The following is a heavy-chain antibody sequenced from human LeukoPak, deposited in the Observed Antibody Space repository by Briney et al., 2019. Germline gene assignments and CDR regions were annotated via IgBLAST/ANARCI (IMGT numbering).Heavy chain of an antibody. D-gene: IGHD3-16*01. Sequence: SETLSLTCTVSGGSISNTNDYWGWIRQPPGKGLEWIGSVYYSGSTYYNPSLKSRVTIFVDTSKKQISLKLSSVTAADTAVYYCARRRSALALFYFDHWGQGTLVTVSS. CDR2: VYYSGST. CDR3: ARRRSALALFYFDH. CDR1: GGSISNTNDY. J-gene: IGHJ4*02. V-gene: IGHV4-39*01.